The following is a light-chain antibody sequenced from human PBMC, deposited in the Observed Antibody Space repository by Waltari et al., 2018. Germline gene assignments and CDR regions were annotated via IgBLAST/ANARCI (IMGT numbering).Light chain of an antibody. CDR3: QQYSSLHQT. Sequence: EIVLTQSPGTLSLSPGERATLSCRASQSLSGSYLAWYQQKPGQAPRLLIYGASSRATGIPDRFSGSGSGTDFTLTISRLEPEDFAVYYWQQYSSLHQTFGQGTKVEIK. CDR1: QSLSGSY. V-gene: IGKV3-20*01. J-gene: IGKJ1*01. CDR2: GAS.